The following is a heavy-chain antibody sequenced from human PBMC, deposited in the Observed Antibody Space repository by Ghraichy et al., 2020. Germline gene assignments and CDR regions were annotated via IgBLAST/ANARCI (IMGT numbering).Heavy chain of an antibody. D-gene: IGHD2-15*01. CDR1: GGSISSYY. CDR2: IYYSGST. Sequence: SETLSLTCTVSGGSISSYYWSWIRQPPGKGLEWIGYIYYSGSTNYNPSLKSPVTISVDTSKNQFSLKLSSVTAADTAVYYCARAGYCSGGSCYPGSGADYWGQGTLVTVSS. CDR3: ARAGYCSGGSCYPGSGADY. J-gene: IGHJ4*02. V-gene: IGHV4-59*01.